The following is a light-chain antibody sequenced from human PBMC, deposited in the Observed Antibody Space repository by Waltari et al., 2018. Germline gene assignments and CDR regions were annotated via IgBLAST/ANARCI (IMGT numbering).Light chain of an antibody. CDR3: EQYGSPPYT. V-gene: IGKV3-20*01. J-gene: IGKJ2*01. CDR2: AVS. CDR1: QSVGSSY. Sequence: EIVLTQSPGTLSLSPGERATLSCRASQSVGSSYLAWYRHKPCQPLRHLIYAVSGRATGIPDRFSGSGFGTDFTLTIDRLEPEDFAVYYCEQYGSPPYTFGHGTNL.